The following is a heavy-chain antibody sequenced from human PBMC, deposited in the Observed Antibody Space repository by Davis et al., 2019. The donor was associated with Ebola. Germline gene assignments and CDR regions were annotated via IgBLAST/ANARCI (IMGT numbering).Heavy chain of an antibody. CDR2: VNPNSGNT. J-gene: IGHJ4*02. CDR3: ARGNSGSSDY. Sequence: AASVKVSCKASGYTFTSYDINWVRQATGQGLEWMGWVNPNSGNTGYAQKFKGRVSMTRNTSISTAYMELRSLRSEDTAAYYCARGNSGSSDYWGQGTLVTVSS. V-gene: IGHV1-8*01. D-gene: IGHD1-26*01. CDR1: GYTFTSYD.